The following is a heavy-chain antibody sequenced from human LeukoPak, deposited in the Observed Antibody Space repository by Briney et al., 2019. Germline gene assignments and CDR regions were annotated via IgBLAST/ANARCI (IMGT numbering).Heavy chain of an antibody. Sequence: GESLRISCKGSGYSFTAYWISWVRQMPGKGLEWMGRIDPSDSYTNYSPSFQGHVTISADRSITTAYLQWSSLKASDTAMYYCARRGYSYDIDSWGQGTLVTVSS. CDR2: IDPSDSYT. D-gene: IGHD5-18*01. CDR3: ARRGYSYDIDS. CDR1: GYSFTAYW. V-gene: IGHV5-10-1*01. J-gene: IGHJ4*02.